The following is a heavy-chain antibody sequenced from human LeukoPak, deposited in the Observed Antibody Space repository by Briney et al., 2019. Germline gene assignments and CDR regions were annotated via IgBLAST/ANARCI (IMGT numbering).Heavy chain of an antibody. D-gene: IGHD3-16*01. J-gene: IGHJ4*02. Sequence: GGSLRLSCAASGFTFNNYGMHWVRQAPGKGLEWVAFIRYNGNNQYYTDSVKGRFTISRDNSKNTLYLQMNSLRAEDTAVYYCARWGAIGYFDYWGQGTLVTVSS. CDR1: GFTFNNYG. CDR2: IRYNGNNQ. V-gene: IGHV3-30*02. CDR3: ARWGAIGYFDY.